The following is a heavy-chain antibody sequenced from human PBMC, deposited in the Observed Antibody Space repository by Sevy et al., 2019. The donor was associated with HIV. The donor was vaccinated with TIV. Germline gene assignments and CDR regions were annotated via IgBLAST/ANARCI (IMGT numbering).Heavy chain of an antibody. D-gene: IGHD4-17*01. CDR3: AKGPHPAVTTSYGFDV. V-gene: IGHV3-30*02. Sequence: GGSLRLSCIVSGFTFKSYAMHWVRQAPGKGLEWVTFLRNDGSTKYYTDSVRGRFTISRDNSKNRLYLQMNSLRGEDTAVYYCAKGPHPAVTTSYGFDVWGQGTTVTVSS. CDR2: LRNDGSTK. CDR1: GFTFKSYA. J-gene: IGHJ6*02.